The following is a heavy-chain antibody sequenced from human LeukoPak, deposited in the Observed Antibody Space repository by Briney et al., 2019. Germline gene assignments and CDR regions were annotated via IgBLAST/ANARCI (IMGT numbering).Heavy chain of an antibody. CDR1: GFTFSSYS. D-gene: IGHD1-26*01. CDR3: ARAYSGSYDTYAYYYFDY. CDR2: ISSSSSYI. J-gene: IGHJ4*02. Sequence: GGSLRLSCAASGFTFSSYSMNWVRQAPGKGLEWVSSISSSSSYIYYADSVKGRFTISRDNAKNSLYLQMNSLRAEDTAVYYCARAYSGSYDTYAYYYFDYWGQGTPVTVSS. V-gene: IGHV3-21*01.